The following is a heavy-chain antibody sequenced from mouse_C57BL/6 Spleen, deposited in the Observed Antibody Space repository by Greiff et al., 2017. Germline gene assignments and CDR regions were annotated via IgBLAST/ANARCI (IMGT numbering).Heavy chain of an antibody. Sequence: VQLQQPGAELVMPGASVKLSCKASGYTFTSYWMHWVKQRPGQGLEWIGEIDPSDSYTNYNQKFKGKSTLTVDKSSSTAYMQLSSLTSEDSAVYYCASSITTVVPAYWGQGTLVTVSA. V-gene: IGHV1-69*01. CDR2: IDPSDSYT. J-gene: IGHJ3*01. CDR3: ASSITTVVPAY. CDR1: GYTFTSYW. D-gene: IGHD1-1*01.